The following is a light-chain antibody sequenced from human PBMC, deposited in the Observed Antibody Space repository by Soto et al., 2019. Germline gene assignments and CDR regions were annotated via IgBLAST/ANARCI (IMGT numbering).Light chain of an antibody. J-gene: IGKJ2*03. V-gene: IGKV1-5*03. CDR1: QSISSW. Sequence: DIQMTQSPSTLSASVGDRVTITCRASQSISSWLAWYQQKPWKAPKLLIYKASSLESGVPSRFSGSASGTEFTLTISSLQPEDFATYYCQPYNSSPYSFGQGTKLEIK. CDR3: QPYNSSPYS. CDR2: KAS.